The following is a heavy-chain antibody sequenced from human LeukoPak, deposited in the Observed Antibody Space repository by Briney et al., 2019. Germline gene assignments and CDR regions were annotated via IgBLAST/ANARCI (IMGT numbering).Heavy chain of an antibody. J-gene: IGHJ4*02. CDR2: INPNSGGT. V-gene: IGHV1-2*02. D-gene: IGHD2-21*02. Sequence: ASVKVSCKASGYTFTGYYMHWVQQVPGQGLEWMGWINPNSGGTNYAQKFQGRVTMTRDTSISTAYMELRSLRSDDTAVYYCARGKVTGAGYVDYWGQGTLVTVSS. CDR3: ARGKVTGAGYVDY. CDR1: GYTFTGYY.